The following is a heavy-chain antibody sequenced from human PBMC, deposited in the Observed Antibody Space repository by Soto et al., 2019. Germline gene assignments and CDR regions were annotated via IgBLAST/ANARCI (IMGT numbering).Heavy chain of an antibody. CDR1: GYTFTSYD. J-gene: IGHJ3*02. D-gene: IGHD2-21*02. CDR3: ARGHRHIVVVTAPRGAFDI. CDR2: MNPNSGNT. Sequence: VGAVKVSCKASGYTFTSYDINWVRQATGQGLEWMGWMNPNSGNTGYAQKFQGRVTMTRNTSISTAYMELSSLRSEDTAVYYCARGHRHIVVVTAPRGAFDIWGQGTMVTVSS. V-gene: IGHV1-8*01.